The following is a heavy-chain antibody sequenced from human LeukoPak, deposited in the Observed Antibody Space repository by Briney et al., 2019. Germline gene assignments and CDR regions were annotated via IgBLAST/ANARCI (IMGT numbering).Heavy chain of an antibody. Sequence: ASVKVSCKASGYTFTSYGISWGRQAPGQGLEWMGWISAYNGNTNYAQKLQGRVTMTTDTSTSTAYMELRSLRSDDTAVYYCAGTPLGYCSSTSCYYNWFDPWGQGTLVTVSS. D-gene: IGHD2-2*01. CDR2: ISAYNGNT. CDR1: GYTFTSYG. V-gene: IGHV1-18*01. J-gene: IGHJ5*02. CDR3: AGTPLGYCSSTSCYYNWFDP.